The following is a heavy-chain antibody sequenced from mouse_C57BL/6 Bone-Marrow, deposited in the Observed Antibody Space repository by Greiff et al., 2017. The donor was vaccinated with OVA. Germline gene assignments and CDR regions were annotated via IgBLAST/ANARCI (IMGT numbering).Heavy chain of an antibody. Sequence: QVQLQQPGAELVKPGASVKLSCKASGYTFTSYWMHWVKQRPGQGLEWIGMIHPNSGSTNYNEKFKSKATLTVDKSSSTAYMQLSSLTSEDSAVYYCARFGIYYDGSSYDYFDYWGQGTTLTVSS. CDR1: GYTFTSYW. D-gene: IGHD1-1*01. J-gene: IGHJ2*01. CDR3: ARFGIYYDGSSYDYFDY. CDR2: IHPNSGST. V-gene: IGHV1-64*01.